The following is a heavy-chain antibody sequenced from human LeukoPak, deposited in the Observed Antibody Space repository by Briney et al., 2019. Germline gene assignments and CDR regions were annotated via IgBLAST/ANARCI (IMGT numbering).Heavy chain of an antibody. J-gene: IGHJ6*03. CDR3: ARGRITTPFYYYYYMDV. V-gene: IGHV1-46*01. CDR1: GYTFTSYY. Sequence: ASVKVSCKASGYTFTSYYMHWVRQAPGQGLEWMGIINPSGGSTNYAQKFQGRVTITTDESTSTAYMELSSLRSEDTAVYYCARGRITTPFYYYYYMDVWGKGTTVTVSS. D-gene: IGHD4-11*01. CDR2: INPSGGST.